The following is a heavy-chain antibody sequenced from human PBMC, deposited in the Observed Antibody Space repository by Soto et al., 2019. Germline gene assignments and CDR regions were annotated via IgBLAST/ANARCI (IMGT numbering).Heavy chain of an antibody. V-gene: IGHV1-18*01. Sequence: EASVKVSCKASGYSFSSYSITWVRQAPGQGLEWLGWINPISGRTDFAQGVQGRVTMTTDTSTSTAYMELRSLRSDDTAIYYCARGQPYYYDSSDYYHGTFFDYWGQGALVTVSS. D-gene: IGHD3-22*01. CDR3: ARGQPYYYDSSDYYHGTFFDY. CDR1: GYSFSSYS. J-gene: IGHJ4*02. CDR2: INPISGRT.